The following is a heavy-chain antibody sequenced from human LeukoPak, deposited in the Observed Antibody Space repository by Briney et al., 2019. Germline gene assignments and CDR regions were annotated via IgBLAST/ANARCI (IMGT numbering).Heavy chain of an antibody. Sequence: GGSLRLSCAASGFTFSSYSMNWVRQAPGKGLEWVSSISSSSSYIYYADSVKGRFTISRDNAKNSLYLQMNSLRAEDTAVYYXXXXXDDYGDYGYFQHWGQGTLVTVSS. CDR3: XXXXDDYGDYGYFQH. V-gene: IGHV3-21*01. J-gene: IGHJ1*01. CDR1: GFTFSSYS. D-gene: IGHD4-17*01. CDR2: ISSSSSYI.